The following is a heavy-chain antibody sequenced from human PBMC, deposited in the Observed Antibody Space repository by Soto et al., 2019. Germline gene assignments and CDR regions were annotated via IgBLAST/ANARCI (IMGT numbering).Heavy chain of an antibody. V-gene: IGHV4-59*01. CDR3: ARDTAGDGMDV. CDR2: IYYSGST. CDR1: GGTIRSWY. Sequence: SETLSLTCTVSGGTIRSWYWSWIRQPPGKGLEWIGYIYYSGSTNYNPSLKSRVTISVDTSKNQFSLKLSSVTAADTAVYYCARDTAGDGMDVWGQGTTVTVAS. D-gene: IGHD5-18*01. J-gene: IGHJ6*02.